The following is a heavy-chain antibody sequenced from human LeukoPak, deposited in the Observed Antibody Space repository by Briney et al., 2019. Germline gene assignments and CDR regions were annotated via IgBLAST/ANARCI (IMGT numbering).Heavy chain of an antibody. CDR2: ISGSGGST. V-gene: IGHV3-23*01. D-gene: IGHD2-15*01. J-gene: IGHJ4*02. Sequence: GGSLRLSCAASGFTFSSYAMSWVRQAPGKGLEWVSAISGSGGSTYYADSVKGRFTISRDNSKNTLYLQMNSLRAEDTAVYYCAKDLGYCSGGSCYRSGLFDYWGQGTLSPSPQ. CDR3: AKDLGYCSGGSCYRSGLFDY. CDR1: GFTFSSYA.